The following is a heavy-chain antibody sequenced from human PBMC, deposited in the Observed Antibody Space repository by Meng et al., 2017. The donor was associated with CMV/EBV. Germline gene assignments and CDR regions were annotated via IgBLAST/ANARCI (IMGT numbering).Heavy chain of an antibody. CDR1: GFTFNTYE. Sequence: GGSLRLSCTASGFTFNTYEMNWVRQAPGKGLEWVPYISSNGNTIFYADFVKGRFTVSRDNPKNSLYLQMNSLRADDTAVYYCARWYCSTTSCLFDYWGQGALVTVSS. CDR2: ISSNGNTI. V-gene: IGHV3-48*03. J-gene: IGHJ4*02. CDR3: ARWYCSTTSCLFDY. D-gene: IGHD2-2*01.